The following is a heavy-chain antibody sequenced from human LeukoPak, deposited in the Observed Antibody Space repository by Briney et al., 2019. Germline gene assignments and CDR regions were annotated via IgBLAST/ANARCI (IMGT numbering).Heavy chain of an antibody. Sequence: PSETLSLTCAVYGGSFSGYYWSWIRQPPGKGLEWIGEINHSGSTNYNPSLKSRVTISVDTSKNQFSLKLSSVTAADTAVYYCAREMLWPYFDYWGQGTLVTVSS. J-gene: IGHJ4*02. V-gene: IGHV4-34*01. CDR1: GGSFSGYY. D-gene: IGHD2-2*01. CDR3: AREMLWPYFDY. CDR2: INHSGST.